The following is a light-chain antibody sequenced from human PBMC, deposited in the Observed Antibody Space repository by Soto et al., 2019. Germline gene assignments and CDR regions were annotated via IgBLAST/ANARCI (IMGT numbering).Light chain of an antibody. CDR1: SSDVGGYNY. CDR3: SSNTSSSTSYV. J-gene: IGLJ1*01. CDR2: DVS. Sequence: QSVLTQPASVSGSPGQSITISRTGTSSDVGGYNYVSWYQQHPGKAPKLMIYDVSNRPSGVSNRFSGSKSGNTASLTISGLQAEDEADYYCSSNTSSSTSYVFGTGTKVTVL. V-gene: IGLV2-14*01.